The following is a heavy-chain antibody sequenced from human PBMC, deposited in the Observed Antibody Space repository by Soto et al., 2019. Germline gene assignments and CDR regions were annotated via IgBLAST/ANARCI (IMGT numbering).Heavy chain of an antibody. V-gene: IGHV5-10-1*01. CDR3: ARQIYDSDTGPNCKYYFDX. Sequence: GESLKISWKGSGYSFAGYWITWVRQKPGKGVELMGRIDPSDSQTYYSPSFRGHVTISVTKSITTVFLQWSSLRASDTAMYYCARQIYDSDTGPNCKYYFDXWGQGTPVTVSX. CDR1: GYSFAGYW. J-gene: IGHJ4*02. D-gene: IGHD3-22*01. CDR2: IDPSDSQT.